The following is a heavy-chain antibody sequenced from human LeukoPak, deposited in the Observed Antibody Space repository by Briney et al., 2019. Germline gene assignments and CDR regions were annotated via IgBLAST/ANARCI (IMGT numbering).Heavy chain of an antibody. J-gene: IGHJ4*02. CDR1: GFTFSIYV. CDR3: AKEVDSANY. V-gene: IGHV3-23*01. CDR2: ISGSGGST. Sequence: HAGGSLRLSCAASGFTFSIYVMSWVRQAPGRGLEWVSGISGSGGSTYYADSVKGRFTISRDNSKNTLYLQMNSLRADDTAVYYCAKEVDSANYWGQGTLVTVSS. D-gene: IGHD3/OR15-3a*01.